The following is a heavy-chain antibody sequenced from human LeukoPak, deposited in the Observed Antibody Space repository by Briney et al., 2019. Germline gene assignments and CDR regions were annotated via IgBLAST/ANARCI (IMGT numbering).Heavy chain of an antibody. CDR3: ARELVVRGVMDY. Sequence: PGGSLRLSCAASGFTFSSYEMNWVRQAPGRGLEWVSYISSSGSTIYYADSVKGRFTISRDNAKNSLYLQMNSLRAEDTAVYYCARELVVRGVMDYWGQGTLVTVSS. V-gene: IGHV3-48*03. D-gene: IGHD3-10*01. CDR2: ISSSGSTI. CDR1: GFTFSSYE. J-gene: IGHJ4*02.